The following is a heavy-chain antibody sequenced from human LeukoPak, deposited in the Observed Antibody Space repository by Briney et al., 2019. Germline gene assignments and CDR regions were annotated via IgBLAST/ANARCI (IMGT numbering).Heavy chain of an antibody. CDR2: ISGSGGGT. CDR3: AKHRGDGSGWY. CDR1: WFNFSTSP. D-gene: IGHD6-19*01. V-gene: IGHV3-23*01. J-gene: IGHJ4*02. Sequence: GGSLRLSCAASWFNFSTSPMSWLRQAPGKGLEWVSAISGSGGGTYYAASVKGRFTIPRDNSENTLYLKRDSVSAEDTAVYYYAKHRGDGSGWYWGQGTLVTVSS.